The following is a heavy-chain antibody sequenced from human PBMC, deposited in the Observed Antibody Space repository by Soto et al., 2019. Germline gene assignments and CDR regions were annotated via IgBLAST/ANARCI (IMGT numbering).Heavy chain of an antibody. Sequence: EVQLVESGGGLVQPGGSLRLSCAASGFTFSSYWMSWVRQAPGKGLEWVANIKQDGGEKNYVDSVKGRFTISRDNAKKSLSLQMNSLRAEDTAVYYCGRDLTAWDSGSYSYDYWGQGTLVTVSS. J-gene: IGHJ4*02. V-gene: IGHV3-7*04. CDR2: IKQDGGEK. CDR1: GFTFSSYW. D-gene: IGHD1-26*01. CDR3: GRDLTAWDSGSYSYDY.